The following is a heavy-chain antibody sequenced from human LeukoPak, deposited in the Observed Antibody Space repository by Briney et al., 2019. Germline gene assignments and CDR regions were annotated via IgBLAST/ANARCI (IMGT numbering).Heavy chain of an antibody. CDR3: ARDVSDSSGYYYYYFDY. CDR2: INPNSGGT. V-gene: IGHV1-2*02. J-gene: IGHJ4*02. CDR1: GYTFTGYY. D-gene: IGHD3-22*01. Sequence: ASVKVSCKASGYTFTGYYMHWVRQAPGQGLEWMGWINPNSGGTNYAQKFQGRVTMTRDTSISTAYMELSRLRSDDTAVYYCARDVSDSSGYYYYYFDYWGQGTLVTVSS.